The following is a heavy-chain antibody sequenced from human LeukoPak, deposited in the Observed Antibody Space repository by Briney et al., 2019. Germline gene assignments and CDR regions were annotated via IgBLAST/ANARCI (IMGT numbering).Heavy chain of an antibody. Sequence: PGGSLRLSCTASGFTFSTYWMIWARQAPGKGLEWAANINQDGSQIYYAGSVEGRFTISRDNAKDSLLLQMNSLRAEDTALYYCASSSYSSSSFWGQGTLVTVSS. CDR1: GFTFSTYW. J-gene: IGHJ4*02. D-gene: IGHD6-6*01. CDR3: ASSSYSSSSF. V-gene: IGHV3-7*01. CDR2: INQDGSQI.